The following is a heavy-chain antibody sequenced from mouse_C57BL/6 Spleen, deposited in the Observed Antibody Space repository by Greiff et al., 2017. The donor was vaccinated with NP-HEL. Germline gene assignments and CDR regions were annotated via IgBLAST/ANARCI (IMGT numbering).Heavy chain of an antibody. CDR2: INPNNGGT. V-gene: IGHV1-18*01. CDR3: ARRQVVYWYFDV. CDR1: GYTFTDYN. Sequence: VQLQQSGPELVKPGASVKIPCKASGYTFTDYNMDWVKQSHGKSLEWIGDINPNNGGTIYNQKFKGKATLTVDKSSSTAYMELRSLTSEDTAVYYCARRQVVYWYFDVWGTGTTVTVSS. D-gene: IGHD6-2*01. J-gene: IGHJ1*03.